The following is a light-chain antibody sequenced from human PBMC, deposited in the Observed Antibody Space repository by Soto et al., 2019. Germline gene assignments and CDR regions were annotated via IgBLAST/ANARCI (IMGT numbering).Light chain of an antibody. Sequence: DIPMTQSPSTLSASVGDRVTITCRASQSISSWLAWYQQKPGKAPKLLIYKASSLESGVPSRFSGSGSGTEFTLTISRLQPDDFATYYCQQYNSYRRTFGQGTKVEIK. J-gene: IGKJ1*01. CDR1: QSISSW. CDR3: QQYNSYRRT. CDR2: KAS. V-gene: IGKV1-5*03.